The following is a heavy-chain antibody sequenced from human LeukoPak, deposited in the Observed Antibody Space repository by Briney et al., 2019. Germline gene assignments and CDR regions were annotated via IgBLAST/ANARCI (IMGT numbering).Heavy chain of an antibody. V-gene: IGHV3-48*01. CDR2: ISSSSSTI. J-gene: IGHJ6*03. CDR1: GFTFSSYS. Sequence: GGSLRLSCAASGFTFSSYSMNWVRQAPGKGLEWVSYISSSSSTIYYADSVKGRFTISRDNAKNPLYLQMNSLRAEDTAVYYCARDGDYYDSSGYYYYYYYYMDVWGKGTTVTVSS. CDR3: ARDGDYYDSSGYYYYYYYYMDV. D-gene: IGHD3-22*01.